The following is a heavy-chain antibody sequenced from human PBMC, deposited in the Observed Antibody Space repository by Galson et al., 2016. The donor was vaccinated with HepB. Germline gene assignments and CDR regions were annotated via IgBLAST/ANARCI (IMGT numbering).Heavy chain of an antibody. D-gene: IGHD3-22*01. J-gene: IGHJ4*02. CDR2: IFKSGSA. V-gene: IGHV4-30-4*01. Sequence: WVRQAPGKGLEWIGYIFKSGSAYYTPSLKSRVTISVDTSKNQFFLNLYPVTAADTAVYCCCREGNYDSSGSFRDYWGQGTLVTVSS. CDR3: CREGNYDSSGSFRDY.